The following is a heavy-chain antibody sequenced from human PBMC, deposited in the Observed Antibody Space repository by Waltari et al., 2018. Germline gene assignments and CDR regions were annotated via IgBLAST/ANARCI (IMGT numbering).Heavy chain of an antibody. CDR3: ARDSIRTDYYYYMDV. Sequence: QVQLQESGPGLVKPSQTLSLTCPVSGGSISSGSYYWSWIRQPAGKGLEWIGRIYTRGSTNYNPSLKSRVTISVDTSKNQFSLKLSSVTAADTAVYYCARDSIRTDYYYYMDVWGKGTTVTVSS. CDR1: GGSISSGSYY. J-gene: IGHJ6*03. CDR2: IYTRGST. D-gene: IGHD2-2*01. V-gene: IGHV4-61*02.